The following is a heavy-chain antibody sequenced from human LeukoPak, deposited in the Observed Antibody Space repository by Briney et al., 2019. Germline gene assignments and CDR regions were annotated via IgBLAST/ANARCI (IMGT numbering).Heavy chain of an antibody. CDR2: IDSSSRYI. Sequence: GGSLRLSCAASGFTFSSYNMDWVRQAPGKGLEWVSFIDSSSRYIYQADSVKGRFTISRDNAKSSVFLQMNSLRAEDTAVYYCARLSFGSGSRYNFYFDFWGQGAPVTVSA. CDR1: GFTFSSYN. J-gene: IGHJ4*02. CDR3: ARLSFGSGSRYNFYFDF. D-gene: IGHD3-10*01. V-gene: IGHV3-21*01.